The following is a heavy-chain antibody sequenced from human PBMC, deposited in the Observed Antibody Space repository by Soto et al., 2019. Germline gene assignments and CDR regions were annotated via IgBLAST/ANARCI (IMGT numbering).Heavy chain of an antibody. CDR3: ARGERDAAISAGMHDY. J-gene: IGHJ4*02. CDR1: GFTFSSYA. D-gene: IGHD2-2*01. Sequence: EVQLVQSGGGLVQPGGSLRLSCAASGFTFSSYAMHWVRQAPGKGLEYASAISKDGGFTYYADSVKGRFTISRDNSKNMMYLQMGRLRVEDMAVYYCARGERDAAISAGMHDYWGQGALVTVSS. V-gene: IGHV3-64*07. CDR2: ISKDGGFT.